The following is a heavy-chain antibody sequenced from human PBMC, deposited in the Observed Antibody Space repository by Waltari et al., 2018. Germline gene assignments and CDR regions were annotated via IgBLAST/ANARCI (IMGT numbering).Heavy chain of an antibody. CDR2: INPNSGGT. CDR1: GYTFTGYY. V-gene: IGHV1-2*02. D-gene: IGHD2-2*01. J-gene: IGHJ5*02. CDR3: ARDIVVVPAASFWFDP. Sequence: QVQLVQSGAEVKKPGASVKVSCKASGYTFTGYYMHWVRQAPGQGLEWMGWINPNSGGTNYAQKFQGRVTMTRDTSISTAYMGLSRLRSDDTAVYYCARDIVVVPAASFWFDPWGQGTLVTVSS.